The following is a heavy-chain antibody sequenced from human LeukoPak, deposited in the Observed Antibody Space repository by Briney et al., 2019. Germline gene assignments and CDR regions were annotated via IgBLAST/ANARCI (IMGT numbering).Heavy chain of an antibody. V-gene: IGHV3-30-3*01. D-gene: IGHD2-8*01. CDR3: ARDPMADFDY. J-gene: IGHJ4*02. CDR1: GFTFSSYA. Sequence: GGSLRLSCAASGFTFSSYAMHWVRQAPGKGLEWVAVISPDGVNHYYADSVKGRFTISRDNSKNTPYMQMYSLRAEDTAVYYCARDPMADFDYWGQGTLVTVSS. CDR2: ISPDGVNH.